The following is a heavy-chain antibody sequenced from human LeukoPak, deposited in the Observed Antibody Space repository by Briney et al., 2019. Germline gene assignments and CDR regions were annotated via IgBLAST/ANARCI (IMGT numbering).Heavy chain of an antibody. CDR1: GYTFTIYG. D-gene: IGHD1-26*01. CDR2: ISVYNGNT. J-gene: IGHJ4*02. CDR3: GRDTGSYYSATDY. Sequence: ASVKVSCKASGYTFTIYGITWVRQAPGQGLEGMGWISVYNGNTNYAQKLQGRVTMTTDTSTSTAYMEVRSLRSDDTAVYYCGRDTGSYYSATDYWGQGTLVTVSS. V-gene: IGHV1-18*01.